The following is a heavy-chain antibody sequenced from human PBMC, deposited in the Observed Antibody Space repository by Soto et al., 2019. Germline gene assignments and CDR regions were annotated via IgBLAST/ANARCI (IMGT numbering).Heavy chain of an antibody. CDR2: INPNSGGT. CDR3: ARDPRVTMVRGVPLGMDV. J-gene: IGHJ6*02. CDR1: GYTFTGCY. D-gene: IGHD3-10*01. Sequence: ASVKVSCKASGYTFTGCYMHWVRQAPGQGLEWMGWINPNSGGTNYAQKFQGRVTMTRDTSISTAYMELSRLRSDDTAVYYCARDPRVTMVRGVPLGMDVWGQGTTVTVSS. V-gene: IGHV1-2*02.